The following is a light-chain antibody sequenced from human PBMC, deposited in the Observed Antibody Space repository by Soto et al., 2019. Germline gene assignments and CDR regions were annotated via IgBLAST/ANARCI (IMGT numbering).Light chain of an antibody. CDR1: QSINSN. CDR3: QQYNYWPSKT. J-gene: IGKJ1*01. V-gene: IGKV3-15*01. Sequence: EIVMTQSPATLSVSPGQRATLSCRASQSINSNLAWYQQTPGQAPRLLIVGASTRATNIPARFSGSGSGTEFTLTISSLQSEDFAVYYCQQYNYWPSKTVGQGTKVDIK. CDR2: GAS.